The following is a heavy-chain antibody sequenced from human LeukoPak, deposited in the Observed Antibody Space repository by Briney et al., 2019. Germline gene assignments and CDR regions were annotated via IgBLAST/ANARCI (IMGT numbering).Heavy chain of an antibody. V-gene: IGHV3-23*01. Sequence: PGGSLRLSCAASGFTFSNYAMSWVRQAPGEGLEGFSAITASGGDTYHAVSVKGRFSVSRDNSKNTLYLQMNNLRVEDTALYFCAKGSSSSRPYYFDYWGQGTLVTASS. D-gene: IGHD6-6*01. J-gene: IGHJ4*02. CDR2: ITASGGDT. CDR1: GFTFSNYA. CDR3: AKGSSSSRPYYFDY.